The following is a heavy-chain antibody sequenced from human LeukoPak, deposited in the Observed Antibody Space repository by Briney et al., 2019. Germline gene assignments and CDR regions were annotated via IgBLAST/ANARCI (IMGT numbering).Heavy chain of an antibody. CDR1: GGTFSIDA. CDR3: ARDRGSGWYGALWYFDL. V-gene: IGHV1-69*05. D-gene: IGHD6-13*01. CDR2: IIPIFGTA. J-gene: IGHJ2*01. Sequence: SVKVSCKASGGTFSIDAISWGRQAPGQGLEWMGGIIPIFGTANYAQKFQGRVTITTDESTSTAYMELSSLRSEDTAVYYCARDRGSGWYGALWYFDLWGRGTLVTVSS.